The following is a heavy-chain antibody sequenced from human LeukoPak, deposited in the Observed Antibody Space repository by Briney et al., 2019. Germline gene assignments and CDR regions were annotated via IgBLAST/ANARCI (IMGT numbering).Heavy chain of an antibody. D-gene: IGHD3-10*01. Sequence: ASVKVSCKASGYVFTAYYIHWVRRAPGQGLEWVAWINPNTGGTNYAQHSEGRVSLTSDTSISTAYMELRGLRFDDTALYYCARDEEMTSGSGAGYCFEHWGQGTLVTVSS. CDR3: ARDEEMTSGSGAGYCFEH. V-gene: IGHV1-2*02. CDR1: GYVFTAYY. CDR2: INPNTGGT. J-gene: IGHJ4*02.